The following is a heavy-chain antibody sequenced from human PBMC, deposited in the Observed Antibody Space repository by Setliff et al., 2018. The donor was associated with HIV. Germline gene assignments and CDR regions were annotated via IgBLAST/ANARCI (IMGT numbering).Heavy chain of an antibody. V-gene: IGHV4-34*01. CDR1: GGSFSGYY. D-gene: IGHD1-1*01. CDR3: ARERLSRLGFDY. J-gene: IGHJ4*02. CDR2: INHSGNT. Sequence: SETLSLTCAVYGGSFSGYYWSWIRQPPGKGLEWIGDINHSGNTHYNPSLKSRVTISVDTSKNQFSLNLSSVTAADTAVYYCARERLSRLGFDYWGQGTLVTVSS.